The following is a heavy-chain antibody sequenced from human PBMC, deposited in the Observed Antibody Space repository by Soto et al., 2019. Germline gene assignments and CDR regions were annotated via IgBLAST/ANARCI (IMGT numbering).Heavy chain of an antibody. CDR3: ARPIGYCSSTSCYPGNNWFDP. J-gene: IGHJ5*02. Sequence: RASVKVSCKASGYTFTGYYMHWVRQAPGQGLEWMGWINPNSGGTNYAQKFQGRVTMTRDTSISTAYMELSRLRSDDTAVYYCARPIGYCSSTSCYPGNNWFDPWGQGTLVTVSS. CDR1: GYTFTGYY. CDR2: INPNSGGT. V-gene: IGHV1-2*02. D-gene: IGHD2-2*01.